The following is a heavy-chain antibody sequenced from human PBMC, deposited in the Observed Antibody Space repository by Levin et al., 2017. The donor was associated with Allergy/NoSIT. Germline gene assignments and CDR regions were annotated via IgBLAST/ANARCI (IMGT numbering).Heavy chain of an antibody. Sequence: GSLRLSCTVSGGSISSYYWSWIRQPPGKGLEWIGYIYYSGSTNYNPSLKSRVTISVDTSKNQFSLKLSSVTAADTAVYYCARDDHGGVKESNYYYYMDVWGKGTTVTVSS. CDR3: ARDDHGGVKESNYYYYMDV. CDR2: IYYSGST. V-gene: IGHV4-59*01. J-gene: IGHJ6*03. CDR1: GGSISSYY. D-gene: IGHD3-16*01.